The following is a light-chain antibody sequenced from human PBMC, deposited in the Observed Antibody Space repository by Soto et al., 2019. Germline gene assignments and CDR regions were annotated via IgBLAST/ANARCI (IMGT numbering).Light chain of an antibody. CDR2: GAS. CDR1: QSVSSSY. J-gene: IGKJ5*01. CDR3: QQYGSSPRIT. V-gene: IGKV3-20*01. Sequence: EIVLTQSPGTLSLSPGERATLSCRASQSVSSSYLAWYQQKPGQAPRPLIYGASSRATGIPDRFSGSGSGTDFSRTISRLEPEDFAVYYCQQYGSSPRITFGQGTRLEIK.